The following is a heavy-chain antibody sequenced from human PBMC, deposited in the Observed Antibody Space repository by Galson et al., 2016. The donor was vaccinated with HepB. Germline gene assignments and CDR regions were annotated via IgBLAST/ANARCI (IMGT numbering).Heavy chain of an antibody. Sequence: QSGAEVKKPGESLKISCEVSGYYFTSYWIAWVRQLPGKGLELMGIIYPGDSHVRYSPPFQGQVTISADKSINTAYLQWSSLKASDTAMYYCARRWGRSWTPRRNYFGMDVWGQGTTVTVSS. CDR1: GYYFTSYW. J-gene: IGHJ6*02. D-gene: IGHD6-13*01. V-gene: IGHV5-51*01. CDR3: ARRWGRSWTPRRNYFGMDV. CDR2: IYPGDSHV.